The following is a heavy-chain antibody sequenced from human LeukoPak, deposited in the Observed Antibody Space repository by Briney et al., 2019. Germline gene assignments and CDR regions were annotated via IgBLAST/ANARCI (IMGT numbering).Heavy chain of an antibody. CDR2: IYSGGST. J-gene: IGHJ4*02. CDR3: ARDKGDYDTSGSLFVF. D-gene: IGHD3-22*01. Sequence: PGGSLRLSCAASGFAVSSNYMSWVRQAPGKGVEWVSVIYSGGSTYYADSVKGRFTISRDNSKNTLYLQMNSLRAEDTAVYYCARDKGDYDTSGSLFVFGGQGTLVTVSS. V-gene: IGHV3-53*01. CDR1: GFAVSSNY.